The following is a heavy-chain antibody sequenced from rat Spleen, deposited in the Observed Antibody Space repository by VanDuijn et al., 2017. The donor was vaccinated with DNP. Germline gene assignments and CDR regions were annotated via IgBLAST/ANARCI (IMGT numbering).Heavy chain of an antibody. CDR3: ATGVY. CDR1: GLSLTSNS. J-gene: IGHJ2*01. V-gene: IGHV2-47*01. CDR2: KWNNGGT. Sequence: QVQLKESGPGLVQPSQTLSLTCTVSGLSLTSNSVSCFRQPPGKGLEGLGVKWNNGGTVYNSAIISRLSISRATSKSQVFLKMNSLQTEDTAMYLCATGVYWGQGVMVTVSS. D-gene: IGHD4-2*01.